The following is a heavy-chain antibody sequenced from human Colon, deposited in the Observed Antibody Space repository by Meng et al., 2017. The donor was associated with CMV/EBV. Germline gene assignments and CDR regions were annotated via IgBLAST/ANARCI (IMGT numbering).Heavy chain of an antibody. CDR3: ARGRLYSSGP. V-gene: IGHV1-69*16. CDR1: GGTFSSYT. CDR2: IIPILGIA. D-gene: IGHD6-19*01. J-gene: IGHJ5*02. Sequence: SVKVSCKASGGTFSSYTISWVRQAPGQGLEWMGRIIPILGIANYAQKFQGRVTITTDESTSTAYIEMSSLRSDDTAVYYCARGRLYSSGPFGQGTLVTVSS.